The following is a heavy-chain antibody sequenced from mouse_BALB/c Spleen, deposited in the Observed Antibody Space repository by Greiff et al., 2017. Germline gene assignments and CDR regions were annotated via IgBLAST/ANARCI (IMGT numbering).Heavy chain of an antibody. CDR1: GYSFTSYY. Sequence: EVQLQQSGPELMKPGASVKISCKASGYSFTSYYMHWVKQSHGKNLEWIGYIDPFNGGTSYNQKFKGKATLTVDKSSSTAYMHLSSLTSEDSAVYSCARSDIYYGNSLAMDYWGQGTSVTVSS. V-gene: IGHV1-28*01. J-gene: IGHJ4*01. CDR2: IDPFNGGT. CDR3: ARSDIYYGNSLAMDY. D-gene: IGHD2-1*01.